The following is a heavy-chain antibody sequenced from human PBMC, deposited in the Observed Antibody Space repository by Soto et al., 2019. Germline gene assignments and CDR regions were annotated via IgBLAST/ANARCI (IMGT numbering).Heavy chain of an antibody. D-gene: IGHD6-13*01. CDR3: AKENGYSSSWFEFDY. CDR2: ISGSGGSP. J-gene: IGHJ4*02. V-gene: IGHV3-23*01. CDR1: GFTFSSYA. Sequence: GGSLRLSCAASGFTFSSYAMSWVRQAPGKGLEGVSAISGSGGSPNKADPVKGRFTISRDNSKNTLYPQMNSLRAEDTAVYYCAKENGYSSSWFEFDYWGQGTLVTSPQ.